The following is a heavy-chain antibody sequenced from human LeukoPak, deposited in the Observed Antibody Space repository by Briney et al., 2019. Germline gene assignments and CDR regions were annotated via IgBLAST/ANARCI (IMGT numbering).Heavy chain of an antibody. CDR1: GFTSSSYG. J-gene: IGHJ6*04. D-gene: IGHD3-10*02. Sequence: GGSLRLSCAASGFTSSSYGMSWVRQAPGKGLEWVSYISSSGSTIYYADSVKGRFTISRDNAKNSLYLQMNSLRAEDTAVYYCAELGITMIGGVWGKGTTVTISS. V-gene: IGHV3-48*04. CDR3: AELGITMIGGV. CDR2: ISSSGSTI.